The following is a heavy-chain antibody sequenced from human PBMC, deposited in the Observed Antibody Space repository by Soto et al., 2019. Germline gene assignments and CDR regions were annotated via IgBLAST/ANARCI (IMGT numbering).Heavy chain of an antibody. CDR2: IYYSGST. CDR3: ARDPGYCSSTSCYSNAFDI. V-gene: IGHV4-59*01. Sequence: ETLSLTCTVSGGSISSYYWSWIRQPPGKGLEWIGYIYYSGSTNYNPSLKSRVTISVDTSKNQFSLKLSSVTAADTAVYYCARDPGYCSSTSCYSNAFDIWGQGTMVTVSS. J-gene: IGHJ3*02. D-gene: IGHD2-2*02. CDR1: GGSISSYY.